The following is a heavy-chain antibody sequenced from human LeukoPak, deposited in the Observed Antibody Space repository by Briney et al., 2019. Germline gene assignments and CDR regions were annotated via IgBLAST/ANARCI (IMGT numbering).Heavy chain of an antibody. CDR2: IRSKAYGGTA. CDR3: SRAPYSNYVNLDF. Sequence: GGPLRLSCTASGFTFGDYSMSWVRQAPGKGLEWVGFIRSKAYGGTAEYAASVNGRFTISRDDSIGIAYLQMNSLKTEDTAVYYCSRAPYSNYVNLDFWGQGTLVTVSS. V-gene: IGHV3-49*04. J-gene: IGHJ4*02. CDR1: GFTFGDYS. D-gene: IGHD4-11*01.